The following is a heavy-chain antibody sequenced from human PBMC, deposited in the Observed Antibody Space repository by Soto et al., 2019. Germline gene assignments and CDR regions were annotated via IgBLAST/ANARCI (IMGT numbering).Heavy chain of an antibody. D-gene: IGHD3-3*01. CDR1: GYTFTSYG. V-gene: IGHV1-18*01. CDR2: ISAYNGNT. CDR3: ARDPYYDFWSGYDWFDP. Sequence: QVQLVQSGAEVKKPGASVKVSCKASGYTFTSYGISWVRQAPGQGLEWMGWISAYNGNTNYAQKLQGRVTMTTDTSTSPAYMELRSLRSDDTAVYYCARDPYYDFWSGYDWFDPWGQGTLVTVSS. J-gene: IGHJ5*02.